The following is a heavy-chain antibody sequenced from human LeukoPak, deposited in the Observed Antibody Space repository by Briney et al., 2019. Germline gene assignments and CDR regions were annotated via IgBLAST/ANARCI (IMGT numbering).Heavy chain of an antibody. Sequence: GRSLRLSCAASGFTSSSYAMHWVRQAPGKGLEWVAVISYDGSNKYYADSVKGRFTISRDNSKNTLYLQMNSLRAEDTAVYYCAREAAAGRDAFDIWGQGTMVTVSS. V-gene: IGHV3-30-3*01. CDR3: AREAAAGRDAFDI. D-gene: IGHD6-13*01. CDR1: GFTSSSYA. J-gene: IGHJ3*02. CDR2: ISYDGSNK.